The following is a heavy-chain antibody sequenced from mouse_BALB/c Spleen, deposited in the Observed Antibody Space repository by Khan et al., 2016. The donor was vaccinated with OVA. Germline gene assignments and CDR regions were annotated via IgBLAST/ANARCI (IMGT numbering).Heavy chain of an antibody. Sequence: EVQLQESGAELVKPGASVKLSCTASGFNIKDTFIHWMKQRPKQGLEWIGRIDPANGNTKYDPKFQGKATMTADTSSNTAYLQLSGLTSEDTAGYYCATGNGIYYGHYWFAYWGQGTLVTVSA. CDR1: GFNIKDTF. CDR3: ATGNGIYYGHYWFAY. J-gene: IGHJ3*01. D-gene: IGHD2-1*01. V-gene: IGHV14-3*02. CDR2: IDPANGNT.